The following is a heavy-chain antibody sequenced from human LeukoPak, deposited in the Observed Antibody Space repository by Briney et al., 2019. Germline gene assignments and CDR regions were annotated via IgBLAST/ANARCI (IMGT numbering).Heavy chain of an antibody. J-gene: IGHJ4*02. D-gene: IGHD5-12*01. CDR2: TSGSGGNT. CDR1: GFTFSSYV. Sequence: GGSLRLSCAASGFTFSSYVMSWVRQAPGKGLEWVSATSGSGGNTHYADSVKGRFTSSRDNSKNTLYLQMNSLRAEDTALYYCAKGTVKSGYSDWGQGTLATVSS. V-gene: IGHV3-23*01. CDR3: AKGTVKSGYSD.